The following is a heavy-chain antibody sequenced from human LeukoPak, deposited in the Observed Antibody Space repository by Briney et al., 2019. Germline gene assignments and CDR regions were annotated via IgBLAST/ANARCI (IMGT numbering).Heavy chain of an antibody. V-gene: IGHV5-51*01. CDR2: IYPGDSDT. CDR3: ARTGGAVAAHNWFDP. CDR1: RYSFTNYW. D-gene: IGHD2-15*01. Sequence: GESLKISCKGSRYSFTNYWIGWVRQVPGKGLEWMGIIYPGDSDTRYSPSFQGQVTISADKSISTAYLQWSSLKASDTAIHYCARTGGAVAAHNWFDPWGQGTLVTVSS. J-gene: IGHJ5*02.